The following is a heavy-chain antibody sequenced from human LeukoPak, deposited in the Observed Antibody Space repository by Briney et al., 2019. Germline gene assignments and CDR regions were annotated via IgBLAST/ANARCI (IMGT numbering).Heavy chain of an antibody. D-gene: IGHD3-10*01. CDR3: ARRMVRGVNWFDP. Sequence: ASVKVSCKASGYRFTSYYMHCVRQATGQGPEWMGWMKPNSGNTGYAQKFQGRVTMTRNTSISTAYMDLSSLRSEDTAVYYCARRMVRGVNWFDPWGQGTLVSVSS. CDR2: MKPNSGNT. CDR1: GYRFTSYY. J-gene: IGHJ5*02. V-gene: IGHV1-8*02.